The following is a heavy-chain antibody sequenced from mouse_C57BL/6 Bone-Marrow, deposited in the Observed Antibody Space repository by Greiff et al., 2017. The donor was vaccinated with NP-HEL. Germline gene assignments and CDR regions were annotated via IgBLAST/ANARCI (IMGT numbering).Heavy chain of an antibody. Sequence: EVKLVESGGGLVQPGGSMKLSCVASGFTFSNYWMNWVRQSPEKGLEWVAQIRLKSDNYATHYAESVKGRFTISRDDSKSSVYLQMNNLRAEDTGIYYCTGWSDVSSPYYFDYWGQGTTLTVSS. CDR1: GFTFSNYW. V-gene: IGHV6-3*01. J-gene: IGHJ2*01. D-gene: IGHD1-1*01. CDR3: TGWSDVSSPYYFDY. CDR2: IRLKSDNYAT.